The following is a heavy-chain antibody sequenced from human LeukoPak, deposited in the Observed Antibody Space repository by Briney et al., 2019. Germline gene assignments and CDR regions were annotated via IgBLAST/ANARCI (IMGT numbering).Heavy chain of an antibody. D-gene: IGHD5-24*01. V-gene: IGHV1-8*03. CDR2: MNPNSGNT. Sequence: ASVKVSCKASGYTFTNYDINWVRQATGQGLEWMGLMNPNSGNTGYAQKFQGKVTITRNTSISTAYMELSSLRSEDTAVYYCARGGGDGYNFIPYWGQGTLVTVSS. J-gene: IGHJ4*02. CDR3: ARGGGDGYNFIPY. CDR1: GYTFTNYD.